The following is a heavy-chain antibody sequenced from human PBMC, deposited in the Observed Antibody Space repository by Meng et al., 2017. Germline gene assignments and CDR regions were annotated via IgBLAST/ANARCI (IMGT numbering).Heavy chain of an antibody. J-gene: IGHJ4*02. D-gene: IGHD3-16*01. V-gene: IGHV4-61*01. CDR2: IDYGGST. Sequence: QGQLQEAGPGLVRPSETLSLTCTVSGDSVTVGSHYWGWIRQPPGKGLEWIGYIDYGGSTSYNPSLRSRVTISVDTSNNQFSLKLSSVTAADTAVFYCARTRGDYYFDYWGQGTLVTVSS. CDR3: ARTRGDYYFDY. CDR1: GDSVTVGSHY.